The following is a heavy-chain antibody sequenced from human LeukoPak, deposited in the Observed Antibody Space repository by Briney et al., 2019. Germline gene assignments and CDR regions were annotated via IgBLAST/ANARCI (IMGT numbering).Heavy chain of an antibody. D-gene: IGHD3-16*02. V-gene: IGHV4-30-4*01. J-gene: IGHJ4*02. CDR2: IYYSGST. CDR3: ARDRYGQRIFDY. CDR1: GGSISSGDYY. Sequence: SETLSLTCTVSGGSISSGDYYWSWIRQPPGKGLEWIGYIYYSGSTYYNPSLKSRVTISVDTSKNQFSLKLSSVTAADTAVYYCARDRYGQRIFDYWGQGTLVTVSS.